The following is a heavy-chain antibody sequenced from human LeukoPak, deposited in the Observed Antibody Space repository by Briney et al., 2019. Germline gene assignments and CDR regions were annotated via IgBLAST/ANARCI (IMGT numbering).Heavy chain of an antibody. D-gene: IGHD5-12*01. CDR2: FYYSGST. CDR1: GGSISSSAYY. Sequence: PSETLSLTCTVSGGSISSSAYYWGWIRQPPGKGLEWIGSFYYSGSTYYNPSLKSRVTISVDTSKNQFSLNLNSVTAADTAVYYCARPLRGGLVSIGMDVWGQGTTVTVSS. CDR3: ARPLRGGLVSIGMDV. V-gene: IGHV4-39*01. J-gene: IGHJ6*02.